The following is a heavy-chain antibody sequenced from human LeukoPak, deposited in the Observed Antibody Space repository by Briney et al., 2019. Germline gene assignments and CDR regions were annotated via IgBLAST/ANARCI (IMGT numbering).Heavy chain of an antibody. CDR3: ARGDRIVVVPAAIENWFDP. V-gene: IGHV4-34*01. J-gene: IGHJ5*02. CDR1: GGSFSGYY. Sequence: SETLSLTCAVYGGSFSGYYWSWIRQPSGKGLEWIGEINHSGSTNYNPSLKSRVTISVDTSKNQFSLKLSSVTAADTAVYYCARGDRIVVVPAAIENWFDPWGQGTLVTVSS. CDR2: INHSGST. D-gene: IGHD2-2*01.